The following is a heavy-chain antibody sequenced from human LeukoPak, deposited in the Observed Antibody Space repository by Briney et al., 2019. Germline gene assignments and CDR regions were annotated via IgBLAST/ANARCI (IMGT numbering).Heavy chain of an antibody. CDR3: ARALYSSSYWFDP. V-gene: IGHV1-18*01. CDR1: GYTFTSYA. D-gene: IGHD6-6*01. CDR2: ISAYNGNT. J-gene: IGHJ5*02. Sequence: GASVKVSCKASGYTFTSYAMNWVRQAPGQGLEWMGWISAYNGNTNYAQKLQGRVTMTTDTSTSTAYMELRSLRSDDTAVYYCARALYSSSYWFDPWGQGTLVTVSS.